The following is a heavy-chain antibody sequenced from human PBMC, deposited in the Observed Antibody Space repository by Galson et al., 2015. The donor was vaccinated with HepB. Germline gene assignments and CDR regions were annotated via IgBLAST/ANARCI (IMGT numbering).Heavy chain of an antibody. D-gene: IGHD5-24*01. CDR1: GFTFSSYS. CDR2: ISSSSSTI. J-gene: IGHJ4*02. Sequence: LRLSYAASGFTFSSYSMNWDRQAPGKGLEWVSYISSSSSTIYYADSVKGRSTISRDNAKNSLYLQMNSLRDEDTAVYYCALINEMATINSGYWGQGTLVTVSS. CDR3: ALINEMATINSGY. V-gene: IGHV3-48*02.